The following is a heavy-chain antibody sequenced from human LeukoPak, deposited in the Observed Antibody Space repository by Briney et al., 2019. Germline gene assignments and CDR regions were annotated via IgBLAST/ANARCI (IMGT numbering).Heavy chain of an antibody. CDR2: IYYSGST. Sequence: PSETLSLTCVVSGGSISSYYWSWIRQPPGKGLEWIGYIYYSGSTNYNPSLKSRVTISVDTSKNQFSLKMSSVTAADTAVYYCAGNMITWGGVISNLFDPWGQGTLVTVSS. CDR1: GGSISSYY. D-gene: IGHD3-16*01. V-gene: IGHV4-59*08. J-gene: IGHJ5*02. CDR3: AGNMITWGGVISNLFDP.